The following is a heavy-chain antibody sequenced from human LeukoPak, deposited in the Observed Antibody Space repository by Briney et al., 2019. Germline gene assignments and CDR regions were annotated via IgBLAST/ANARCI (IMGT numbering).Heavy chain of an antibody. CDR1: GFTFSSYW. J-gene: IGHJ4*02. D-gene: IGHD3-9*01. V-gene: IGHV3-7*01. CDR2: IKQDGSEK. CDR3: ARDRYYDTLTGYRDPIDY. Sequence: GGSLRLSCAASGFTFSSYWMSWVRQAPGKGLEWVANIKQDGSEKYYADSVKGRFTISRDNSKNTLYLQMNSLRAEDTAVYYCARDRYYDTLTGYRDPIDYWGQGTLVTVSS.